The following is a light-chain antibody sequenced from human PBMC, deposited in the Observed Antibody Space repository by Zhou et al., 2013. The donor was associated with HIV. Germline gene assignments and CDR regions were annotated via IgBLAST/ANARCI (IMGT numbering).Light chain of an antibody. CDR2: GAS. J-gene: IGKJ3*01. CDR1: QSVNKNN. CDR3: QQYGSF. Sequence: EVLLTQSPGTLSSSPGERATLSCRASQSVNKNNLAWFHQKPGQSPRLLIYGASNRATGIPDRFSGSGSGTDFTLTISRLEPEDFAVYYCQQYGSFFGPGTKVDIK. V-gene: IGKV3-20*01.